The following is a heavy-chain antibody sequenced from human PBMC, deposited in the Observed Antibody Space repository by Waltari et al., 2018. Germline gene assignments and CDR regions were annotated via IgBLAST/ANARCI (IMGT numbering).Heavy chain of an antibody. J-gene: IGHJ3*02. D-gene: IGHD5-12*01. CDR1: GYSISSGYY. CDR2: IYHSGST. V-gene: IGHV4-38-2*02. Sequence: QVQLQESGPGLVKPSETLSLTCAVSGYSISSGYYWGWIRQPPGKGLEWIGSIYHSGSTYYNPSLKSRVTISVDTSKNSLYLQMNSLRAEDTAVYYCAREGDSGYDSDAFDIWGQGTMVTVSS. CDR3: AREGDSGYDSDAFDI.